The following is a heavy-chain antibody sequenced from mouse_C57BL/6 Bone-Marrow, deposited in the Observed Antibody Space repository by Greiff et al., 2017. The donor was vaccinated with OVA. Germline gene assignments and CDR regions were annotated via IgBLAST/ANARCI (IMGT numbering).Heavy chain of an antibody. D-gene: IGHD1-1*01. CDR2: ISDGGSYT. J-gene: IGHJ1*03. Sequence: EVNVVESGGGLVKPGGSLKLSCAASGFTFSSYAMSWVRQTPKKRLEWVATISDGGSYTYYPDNVKGRFTISRDNAKNNLYLQMSHLKSEDTAMYYCARDRYGSSYDWYFDVWGTGTTVTVSS. CDR3: ARDRYGSSYDWYFDV. V-gene: IGHV5-4*01. CDR1: GFTFSSYA.